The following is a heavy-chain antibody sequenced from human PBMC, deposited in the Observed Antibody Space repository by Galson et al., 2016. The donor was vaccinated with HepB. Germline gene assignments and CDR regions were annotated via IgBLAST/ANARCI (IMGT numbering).Heavy chain of an antibody. J-gene: IGHJ4*02. V-gene: IGHV3-23*01. CDR2: ITNRSPIT. Sequence: LRLSCAASGFAFSNYALGWVRQAPGKGLQWVSVITNRSPITYYGDSVKGRFTISRDNSKNMLTLQMNSLRAEDTAVYYCARGSCPSGAFDYWGQGALVTVSS. D-gene: IGHD3-10*01. CDR3: ARGSCPSGAFDY. CDR1: GFAFSNYA.